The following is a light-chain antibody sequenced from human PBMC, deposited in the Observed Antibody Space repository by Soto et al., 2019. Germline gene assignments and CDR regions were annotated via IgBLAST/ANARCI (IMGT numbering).Light chain of an antibody. CDR1: HYVSGSY. CDR2: GAS. V-gene: IGKV3-20*01. Sequence: IVLTQSPGTLSLSPGERATLFCRASHYVSGSYLAWYQQTPGQAPRLLIYGASSRATGIPDRFSGSGSETDFTLTISRLEPEDFAIYYCQQYGTASLTFGGGTKVDIK. CDR3: QQYGTASLT. J-gene: IGKJ4*01.